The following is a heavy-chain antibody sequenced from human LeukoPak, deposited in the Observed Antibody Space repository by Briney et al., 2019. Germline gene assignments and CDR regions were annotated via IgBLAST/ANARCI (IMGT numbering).Heavy chain of an antibody. Sequence: GSLRLSCAASGFTFSSYSMNWVRQAPGKGLEWVSSISGSSSYIYYADSVKGRFTISRDNAKNSLYLQMNSLRAEDTAVYYCARDVYCSGGSCYPPLFDYWGQGTLVTVSS. CDR1: GFTFSSYS. J-gene: IGHJ4*02. CDR2: ISGSSSYI. CDR3: ARDVYCSGGSCYPPLFDY. D-gene: IGHD2-15*01. V-gene: IGHV3-21*01.